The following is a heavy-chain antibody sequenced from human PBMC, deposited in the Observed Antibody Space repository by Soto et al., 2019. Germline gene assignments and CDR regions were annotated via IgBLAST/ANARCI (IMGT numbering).Heavy chain of an antibody. D-gene: IGHD6-19*01. V-gene: IGHV4-59*01. CDR1: GGSINTYY. CDR2: VDYSGNS. CDR3: ERNWFSVAGRFRFDY. Sequence: EPRSLTCTVAGGSINTYYCSWIRQPPGKGLEWIGYVDYSGNSDSSPSLKSRVTISIDTSKKQVSLKLNSVTAADTAVYYCERNWFSVAGRFRFDYWGQGIPGTVSS. J-gene: IGHJ4*02.